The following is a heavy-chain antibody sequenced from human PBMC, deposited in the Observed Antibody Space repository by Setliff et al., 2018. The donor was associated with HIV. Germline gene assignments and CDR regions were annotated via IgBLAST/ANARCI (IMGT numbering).Heavy chain of an antibody. CDR1: GDSISSGDYY. CDR3: ARGSDTTGWSRYYYYMDV. D-gene: IGHD6-19*01. CDR2: IYYSGST. J-gene: IGHJ6*03. Sequence: SETLSLTCTVSGDSISSGDYYWSWIRQPPGKGLEWIGNIYYSGSTYYNPSLKSRVTISVDTSKNRFSLRLTSVTAADTAVYYCARGSDTTGWSRYYYYMDVWGKGTTVTVSS. V-gene: IGHV4-30-4*08.